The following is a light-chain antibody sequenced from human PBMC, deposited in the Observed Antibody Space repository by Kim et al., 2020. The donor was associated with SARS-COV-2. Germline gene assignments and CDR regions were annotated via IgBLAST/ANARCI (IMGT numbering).Light chain of an antibody. CDR1: QSVNWY. Sequence: VSPGERAALSCRASQSVNWYLAWYQQKPGQAPRLLIYGASKRATGIPARFSGSGSGTDFTLTISSLQSEDFAVYYCQQRSNCPLTFGGGTKVDIK. CDR3: QQRSNCPLT. J-gene: IGKJ4*01. V-gene: IGKV3-11*01. CDR2: GAS.